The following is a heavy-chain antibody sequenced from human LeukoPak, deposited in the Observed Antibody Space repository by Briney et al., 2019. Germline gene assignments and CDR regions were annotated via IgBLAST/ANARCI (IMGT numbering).Heavy chain of an antibody. V-gene: IGHV4-34*01. CDR3: ARGGVAGKATKEVDY. CDR1: GGSISSYY. CDR2: INHSGST. Sequence: SETLSLTCTVSGGSISSYYWSWIRQPPGKGLEWIGEINHSGSTNYNPSLKSRVTISVDTSKNQFSLKLSSVTAADTAVYYCARGGVAGKATKEVDYWGQGTLVTVSS. J-gene: IGHJ4*02. D-gene: IGHD6-13*01.